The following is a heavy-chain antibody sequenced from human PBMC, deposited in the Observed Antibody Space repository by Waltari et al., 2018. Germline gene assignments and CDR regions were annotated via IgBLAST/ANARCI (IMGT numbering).Heavy chain of an antibody. Sequence: EVHLVESGGGLVQPGGSLRLSCAASGFTFTDYWMSWVRQAPGKGPEWVANIHKDGSEKNYGDYLKGRVTISRDNAKDSVYLQMNSLRADDTAMYYCVRDHWGPDYWGQGTLVTVSS. J-gene: IGHJ4*02. CDR2: IHKDGSEK. CDR1: GFTFTDYW. CDR3: VRDHWGPDY. D-gene: IGHD7-27*01. V-gene: IGHV3-7*01.